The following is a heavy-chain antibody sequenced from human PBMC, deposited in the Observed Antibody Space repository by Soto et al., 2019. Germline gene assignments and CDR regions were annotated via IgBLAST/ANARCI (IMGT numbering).Heavy chain of an antibody. J-gene: IGHJ4*02. D-gene: IGHD3-22*01. Sequence: GGSLRLSCAASGFTFSSYAMSWVRQAPGKGLEWVSAISGSGGSTCYADSVKGRFTISRDNSKNTLYLQMNSLRAEDTAVYYCAKGPGYDSSGYDYWGQGTLVTVSS. CDR1: GFTFSSYA. CDR3: AKGPGYDSSGYDY. V-gene: IGHV3-23*01. CDR2: ISGSGGST.